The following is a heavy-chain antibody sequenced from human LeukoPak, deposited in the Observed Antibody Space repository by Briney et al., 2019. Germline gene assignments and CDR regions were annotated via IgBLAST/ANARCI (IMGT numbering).Heavy chain of an antibody. CDR1: VGTFSSYA. J-gene: IGHJ3*02. CDR2: IIPIFGTA. Sequence: SVKVSCKASVGTFSSYAISWVRQAPGQGLEWMGRIIPIFGTANYAQKFQGRVTITTDESTSTAYMELSSLRSEDTAVYYCARDLGIVVVITKGHAFDIWGQGTMVTVSS. D-gene: IGHD3-22*01. V-gene: IGHV1-69*05. CDR3: ARDLGIVVVITKGHAFDI.